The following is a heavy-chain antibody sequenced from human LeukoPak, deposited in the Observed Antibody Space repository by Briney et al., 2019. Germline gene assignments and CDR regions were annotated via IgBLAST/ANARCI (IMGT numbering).Heavy chain of an antibody. CDR2: ISSSSSYT. Sequence: GGSLRLSCAASGFTFSDDYMSWIRQAPGKGLEWVSYISSSSSYTNYADSVKGRFTISRDNAKNSLYLQMNSLRAEDTAVYYCARVPSMTTVTRYYYYGMDVWGKGTTVTVSS. J-gene: IGHJ6*04. V-gene: IGHV3-11*06. CDR3: ARVPSMTTVTRYYYYGMDV. CDR1: GFTFSDDY. D-gene: IGHD4-17*01.